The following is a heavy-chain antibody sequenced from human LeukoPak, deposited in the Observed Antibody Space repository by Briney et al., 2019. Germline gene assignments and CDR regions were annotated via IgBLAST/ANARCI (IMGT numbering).Heavy chain of an antibody. J-gene: IGHJ3*02. CDR3: ARDGGGDIVVAFAFDI. CDR2: ITGTSRTI. CDR1: GFTFSSFT. D-gene: IGHD2-15*01. V-gene: IGHV3-21*04. Sequence: GGSLRLSCAASGFTFSSFTMNWVRQAPGKGLQWVSSITGTSRTIQYADSVMGRFTISRDNSKNSLYLQMNSLRAEDTAVYYCARDGGGDIVVAFAFDIWGQGTMVTVSS.